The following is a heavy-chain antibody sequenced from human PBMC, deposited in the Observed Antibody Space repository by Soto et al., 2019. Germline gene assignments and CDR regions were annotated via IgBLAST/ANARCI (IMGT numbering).Heavy chain of an antibody. Sequence: ASVKVSCKASGYTFTSYYMHWLRHAPGQGLEWMGIINPSGGSTSYAQKFQGRVTMTRDTSTSTVYMELSSLRSEDTAVYYCARGYIVVVPAAMVNWFDPWGQGILVTVSS. V-gene: IGHV1-46*03. J-gene: IGHJ5*02. CDR1: GYTFTSYY. D-gene: IGHD2-2*01. CDR2: INPSGGST. CDR3: ARGYIVVVPAAMVNWFDP.